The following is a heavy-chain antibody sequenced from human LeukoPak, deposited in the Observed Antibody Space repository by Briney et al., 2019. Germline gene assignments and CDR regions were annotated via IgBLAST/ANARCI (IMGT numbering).Heavy chain of an antibody. CDR1: GYTFTSYY. Sequence: ASVKVSCKASGYTFTSYYMHWVRQAPGQGLEWMGIINPSGGSTSYAQKFQGRVTMTTDTSTSTAYMELRSLRSDDTAVYYCARAVGAAAGNNYWGQGTLVTVSS. CDR2: INPSGGST. D-gene: IGHD6-13*01. CDR3: ARAVGAAAGNNY. V-gene: IGHV1-46*01. J-gene: IGHJ4*02.